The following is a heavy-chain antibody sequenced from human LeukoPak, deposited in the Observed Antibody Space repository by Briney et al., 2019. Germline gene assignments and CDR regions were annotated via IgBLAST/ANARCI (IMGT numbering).Heavy chain of an antibody. Sequence: ASVKVSCKASGYTLTRYGMSWVRQAPGQGPEWIGWISGSTYGTKYAQKFQGRVTMTRDMSTSTVYMELSSLRSEDTAVYYCARRGVVFSNAYYYWGQGTLVTVSS. CDR2: ISGSTYGT. D-gene: IGHD6-25*01. CDR3: ARRGVVFSNAYYY. CDR1: GYTLTRYG. V-gene: IGHV1-18*01. J-gene: IGHJ4*02.